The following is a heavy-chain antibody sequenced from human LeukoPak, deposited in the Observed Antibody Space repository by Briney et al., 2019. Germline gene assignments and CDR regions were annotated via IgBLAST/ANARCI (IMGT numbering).Heavy chain of an antibody. CDR2: IYYSGTT. CDR1: GDSVSSDSYY. CDR3: ARDSRGYYDSSGYFDH. Sequence: SETLSLTCTVSGDSVSSDSYYWSWIRQPPGKGLEWIGYIYYSGTTKQNPSLKSRVTLSVDTSKNQLYLKLNSVTAADTAVYYCARDSRGYYDSSGYFDHWDQGTLVTVSS. D-gene: IGHD3-22*01. J-gene: IGHJ4*02. V-gene: IGHV4-61*01.